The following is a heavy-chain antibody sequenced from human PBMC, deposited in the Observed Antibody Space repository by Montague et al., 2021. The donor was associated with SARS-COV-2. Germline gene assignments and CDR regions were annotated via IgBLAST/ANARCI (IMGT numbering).Heavy chain of an antibody. D-gene: IGHD2-15*01. V-gene: IGHV4-59*08. CDR1: GGSISSFY. CDR2: ISDSGST. J-gene: IGHJ4*02. CDR3: ARHYSATLPAVY. Sequence: SETLSLTCTVSGGSISSFYWSWFRQPPGTGLELIGYISDSGSTNYNPSLTSRVTMSVDTSKNQFSLKVNSVTAADTAVYYCARHYSATLPAVYWGQGTLVTVSS.